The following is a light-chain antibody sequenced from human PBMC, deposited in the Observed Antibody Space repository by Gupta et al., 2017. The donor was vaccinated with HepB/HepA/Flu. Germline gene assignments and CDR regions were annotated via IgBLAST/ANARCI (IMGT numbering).Light chain of an antibody. CDR1: QSVTTY. J-gene: IGKJ4*01. CDR2: DAS. CDR3: QQSFSPPLT. Sequence: IQLSQSTLSLSAPVRDTVTIACRASQSVTTYLNWYQQKPGKAPRHLIYDASSFQSGVPSRFSGRGSGTDFTLTISNLHPEDFAAYYCQQSFSPPLTFGGGTKVEIK. V-gene: IGKV1-39*01.